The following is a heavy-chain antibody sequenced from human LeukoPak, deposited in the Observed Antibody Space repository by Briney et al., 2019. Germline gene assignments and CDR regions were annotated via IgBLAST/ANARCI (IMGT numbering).Heavy chain of an antibody. CDR3: ARGLKGLTYWYFHL. V-gene: IGHV4-4*07. CDR2: IYTSGST. CDR1: GGSISSYY. D-gene: IGHD3-16*01. Sequence: KPSETLSLTCTVSGGSISSYYWTWIRQPAGKGLEWIGRIYTSGSTSYNPSLKSRVTMSVDTSKNQFSLKLSSVTAADTAVYWCARGLKGLTYWYFHLWGRGTLVTVSS. J-gene: IGHJ2*01.